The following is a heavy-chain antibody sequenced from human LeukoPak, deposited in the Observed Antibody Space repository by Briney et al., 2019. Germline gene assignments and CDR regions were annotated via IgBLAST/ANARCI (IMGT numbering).Heavy chain of an antibody. Sequence: GGSLRLSCAASGFTVSSNYMSWVRQAPGKGLERVSVIYSGGSTYYADSVKGRFTISRDNSKNTLYLQMNSLRAEDTAVYYCARDRGSALSYYYYGMDVWGQGTTVTVSS. CDR3: ARDRGSALSYYYYGMDV. CDR2: IYSGGST. V-gene: IGHV3-53*01. J-gene: IGHJ6*02. D-gene: IGHD3-10*01. CDR1: GFTVSSNY.